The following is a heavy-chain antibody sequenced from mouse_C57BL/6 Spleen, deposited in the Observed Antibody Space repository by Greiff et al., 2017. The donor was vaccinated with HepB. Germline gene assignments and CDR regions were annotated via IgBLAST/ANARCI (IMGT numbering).Heavy chain of an antibody. CDR1: GYSITSGYY. CDR3: ARGGTTGYFDV. Sequence: EVQLQESGPGLVKPSQSLSLTCSVTGYSITSGYYWNWIRQFPGNKLEWMGYISYDGSNNYNPSLKNRISITRDTSKNQFFLKLNSVTTEDTATYYCARGGTTGYFDVWGTGTTVTVSS. J-gene: IGHJ1*03. D-gene: IGHD1-1*01. CDR2: ISYDGSN. V-gene: IGHV3-6*01.